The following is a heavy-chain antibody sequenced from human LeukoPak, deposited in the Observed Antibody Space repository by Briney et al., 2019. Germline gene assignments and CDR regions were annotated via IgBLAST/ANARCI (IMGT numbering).Heavy chain of an antibody. J-gene: IGHJ4*02. CDR1: GYTFTGYW. CDR3: ARGSEARVEIVATMLFDY. D-gene: IGHD5-12*01. CDR2: INPNSGDT. V-gene: IGHV1-2*02. Sequence: ASVTLSFKASGYTFTGYWMHWVRQAPGQGLEWMGWINPNSGDTNYAQKFQGRVTMTRDTSISTAYMELSRLRSDDTAVYYCARGSEARVEIVATMLFDYWGQGTLVTVSS.